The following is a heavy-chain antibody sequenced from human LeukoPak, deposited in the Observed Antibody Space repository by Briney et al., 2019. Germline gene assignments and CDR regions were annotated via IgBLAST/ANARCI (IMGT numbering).Heavy chain of an antibody. CDR3: ARIYSSGWTGADY. CDR1: GGTFSSYA. V-gene: IGHV1-69*06. D-gene: IGHD6-19*01. CDR2: IIPIFGTA. Sequence: SVKVSCKASGGTFSSYAISWVRQAPGQGLEWMGGIIPIFGTANYAQKFQGRVTITADKSTSTAYMELSSLRSEDTAVYYCARIYSSGWTGADYWGQGTLVTVSS. J-gene: IGHJ4*02.